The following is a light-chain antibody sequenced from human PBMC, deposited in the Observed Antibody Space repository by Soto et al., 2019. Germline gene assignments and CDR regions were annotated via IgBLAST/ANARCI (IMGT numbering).Light chain of an antibody. J-gene: IGLJ2*01. Sequence: SYELTQPLSVSVALGQTARISCGGDNIGSKNVHWYQQKAGQAPLLVIYRDTNRPSGIPERFSGSTSENTATLTISRAQAGDEADSHCQVCDSATVVFGVGTKVTVL. CDR1: NIGSKN. CDR2: RDT. V-gene: IGLV3-9*01. CDR3: QVCDSATVV.